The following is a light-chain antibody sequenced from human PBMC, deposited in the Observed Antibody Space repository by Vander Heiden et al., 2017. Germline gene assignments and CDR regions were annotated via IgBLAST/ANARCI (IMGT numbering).Light chain of an antibody. CDR3: QQYNNGHPEPRT. Sequence: EIVMTQSPATLSVSPGERATLSCRASQSVYTNLAWYQQKPGQAPRLLIFGASTRATGLPARFSGSGSGTDFTLTISSLQSEDFAVYYCQQYNNGHPEPRTFGQGTKVQIK. J-gene: IGKJ1*01. CDR2: GAS. V-gene: IGKV3-15*01. CDR1: QSVYTN.